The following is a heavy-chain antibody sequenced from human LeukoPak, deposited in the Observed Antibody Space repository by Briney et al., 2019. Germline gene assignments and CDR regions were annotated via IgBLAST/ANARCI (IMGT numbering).Heavy chain of an antibody. D-gene: IGHD3-22*01. V-gene: IGHV4-4*02. Sequence: SETLSLTCAVSGGSISSHNWWSWVRQPPGRGLEWIGEIYHSGSTNYNPSLKSRVTISVDTSKNQFSLKLRSVTAADTAVYYCARGGYDSSGYYLVYWGQGTLVTVSS. CDR3: ARGGYDSSGYYLVY. CDR1: GGSISSHNW. J-gene: IGHJ4*02. CDR2: IYHSGST.